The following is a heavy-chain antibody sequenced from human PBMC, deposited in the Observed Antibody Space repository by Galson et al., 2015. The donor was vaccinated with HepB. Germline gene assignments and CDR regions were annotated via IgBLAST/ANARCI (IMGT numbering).Heavy chain of an antibody. CDR3: AIERWEHDAFDI. Sequence: SLRLSCAASGFTFSSYGMRWVRQAPGKGLEWVAVIWYDGSNKYYADSVKGRFTISRDNSKNTLYLQMNSLRAEDTAVYYCAIERWEHDAFDIWGQGTMVTVSS. CDR1: GFTFSSYG. D-gene: IGHD1/OR15-1a*01. J-gene: IGHJ3*02. V-gene: IGHV3-33*01. CDR2: IWYDGSNK.